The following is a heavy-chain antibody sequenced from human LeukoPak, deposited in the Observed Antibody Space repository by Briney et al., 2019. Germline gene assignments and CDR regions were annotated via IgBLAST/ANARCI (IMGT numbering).Heavy chain of an antibody. D-gene: IGHD3-10*01. CDR3: ARARLATYYYGSGSSFDLLIDY. J-gene: IGHJ4*02. V-gene: IGHV1-18*01. CDR1: GYTFTSYG. Sequence: ASVKVSCKASGYTFTSYGISWVRQAPGQGLEWMGWISAYNGNTNYAQKLQGRVTMTTDTSTGTAYMELRSLRSDDTAVYYCARARLATYYYGSGSSFDLLIDYWGQGTLVTVSS. CDR2: ISAYNGNT.